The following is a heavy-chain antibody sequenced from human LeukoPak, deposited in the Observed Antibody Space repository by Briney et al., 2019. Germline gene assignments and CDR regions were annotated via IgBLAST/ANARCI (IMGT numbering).Heavy chain of an antibody. J-gene: IGHJ4*02. D-gene: IGHD3-3*01. V-gene: IGHV3-23*01. CDR2: ISGSGGST. Sequence: GGSLRLSCAASGFTFSSYAMSWVRQAPGKGLEWVSAISGSGGSTYYADSVKGRFTISRDNAKNSLYLQMNSLRAEDTAVYYCAKITIFGVVKVDYWGQGTLVTVSS. CDR3: AKITIFGVVKVDY. CDR1: GFTFSSYA.